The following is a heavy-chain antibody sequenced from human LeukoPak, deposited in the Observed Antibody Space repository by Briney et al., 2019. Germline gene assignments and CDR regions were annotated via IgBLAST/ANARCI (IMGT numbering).Heavy chain of an antibody. Sequence: GGSLRLSCAASGFTFSNYGMHWVRQAPGKGLEWVTVISYDGPNKYYADSVKGRFTISRDNSKNTLYLQMNSLRAEDTAVYYCAKGRYHLATVTLLDYWGQGTLVTVSS. V-gene: IGHV3-30*18. J-gene: IGHJ4*02. D-gene: IGHD4-17*01. CDR1: GFTFSNYG. CDR3: AKGRYHLATVTLLDY. CDR2: ISYDGPNK.